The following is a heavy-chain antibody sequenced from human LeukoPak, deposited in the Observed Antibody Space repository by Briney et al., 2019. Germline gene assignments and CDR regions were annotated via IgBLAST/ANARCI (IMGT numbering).Heavy chain of an antibody. CDR3: ARSGGYYFYYMDV. Sequence: PGGSLRLSCAASGFTLSSYAMSWVRQAPGKGLEWVASISYDGSIKYYGDSVKGRFSISRDNSKNTLDLQMISLRPDDTAVYYCARSGGYYFYYMDVWGKGTTVTVSS. CDR1: GFTLSSYA. J-gene: IGHJ6*03. D-gene: IGHD1-26*01. CDR2: ISYDGSIK. V-gene: IGHV3-30*03.